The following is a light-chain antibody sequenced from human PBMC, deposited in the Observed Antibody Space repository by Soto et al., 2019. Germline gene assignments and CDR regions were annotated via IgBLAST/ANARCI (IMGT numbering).Light chain of an antibody. CDR1: QSVSSSY. Sequence: EIVLTQSPGTLSVSPGERATLSCRASQSVSSSYLAWYQQKPGQAPRLLIYGASSRATGIPDRFSGSGSGTDFTLTISRLEPEDFAVYYCQQYGSSSITFGQGTRLE. CDR2: GAS. CDR3: QQYGSSSIT. V-gene: IGKV3-20*01. J-gene: IGKJ5*01.